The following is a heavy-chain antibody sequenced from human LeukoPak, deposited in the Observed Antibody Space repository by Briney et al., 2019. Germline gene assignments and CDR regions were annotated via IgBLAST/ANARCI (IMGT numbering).Heavy chain of an antibody. Sequence: GGSLRLSCAASGFTFFSYWMRWVRQAPGKGLEWVANIKQDGSEKYYVDSVKGRFTISRDNAKNPLYLQMNSLRAEDTAVYYCAELGITMIGGVWGKGTTVTISS. V-gene: IGHV3-7*01. J-gene: IGHJ6*04. CDR1: GFTFFSYW. CDR3: AELGITMIGGV. CDR2: IKQDGSEK. D-gene: IGHD3-10*02.